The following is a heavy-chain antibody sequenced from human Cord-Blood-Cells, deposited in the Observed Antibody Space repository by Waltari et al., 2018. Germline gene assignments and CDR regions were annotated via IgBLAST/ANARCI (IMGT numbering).Heavy chain of an antibody. V-gene: IGHV4-39*01. CDR2: IYYSGVT. CDR3: ARGRIFGVVIEGWFDP. Sequence: QLQLQESGPGLVKPSETLSLTCTVSGGSISSSSYYWGWIRQPPGKGLEWIGSIYYSGVTDDNPSLKSRVTISVDTSKNQFSLKLSSVTAADTAVYYCARGRIFGVVIEGWFDPWGQGTLVTVSS. J-gene: IGHJ5*02. D-gene: IGHD3-3*01. CDR1: GGSISSSSYY.